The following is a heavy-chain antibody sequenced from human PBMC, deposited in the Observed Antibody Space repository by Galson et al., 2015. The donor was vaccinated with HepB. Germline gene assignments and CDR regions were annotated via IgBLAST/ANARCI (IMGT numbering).Heavy chain of an antibody. J-gene: IGHJ4*02. CDR2: ISSRTNYT. CDR1: GFTFSDYY. D-gene: IGHD6-13*01. CDR3: ARAAGGHFDY. Sequence: SLRLSCAASGFTFSDYYISWIRQAPGKGLEWISNISSRTNYTNYADSVRGRFTISGDNAKNSLYLQMNSLRAEDTAVYYCARAAGGHFDYWGQGTLVTVSS. V-gene: IGHV3-11*06.